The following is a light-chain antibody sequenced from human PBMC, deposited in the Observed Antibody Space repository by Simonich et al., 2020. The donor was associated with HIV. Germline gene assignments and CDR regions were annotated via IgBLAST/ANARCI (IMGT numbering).Light chain of an antibody. CDR3: QQYYSTPPT. CDR1: QSVLYSSNNKNY. J-gene: IGKJ1*01. V-gene: IGKV4-1*01. CDR2: WAS. Sequence: DIVMTQSPDSLAVSLGERATINCKSSQSVLYSSNNKNYLAWYQQKPGQPPKLLIYWASTRESGVPDRFSASGSGTDFTLTISSLQAEDGAVYYCQQYYSTPPTFGQGTKVEIK.